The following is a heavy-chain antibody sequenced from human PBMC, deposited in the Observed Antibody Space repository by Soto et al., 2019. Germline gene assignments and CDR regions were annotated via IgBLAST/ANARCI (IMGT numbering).Heavy chain of an antibody. CDR2: ISAYNGNT. Sequence: ASVKVSCKASGYTFTSYGISWVRQAPGQGLEWMGWISAYNGNTNYAQKLQGRFTMTTDTSTSTAYMELRSLRSDDTAVYYCAKLTAYYYYMDVWGKGTTVTVSS. D-gene: IGHD3-9*01. CDR1: GYTFTSYG. J-gene: IGHJ6*03. CDR3: AKLTAYYYYMDV. V-gene: IGHV1-18*01.